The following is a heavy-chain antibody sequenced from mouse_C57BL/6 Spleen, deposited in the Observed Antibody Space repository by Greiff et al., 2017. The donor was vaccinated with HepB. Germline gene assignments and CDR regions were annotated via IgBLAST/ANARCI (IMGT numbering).Heavy chain of an antibody. Sequence: EVKLMESGGDLVKPGGSLKLSCAASGFTFSSYGMSWVRQTPDKRLEWVATISSGGSYTYYPDSVKGRFTISRDNAKNTLYLQMSSLKSEDTAMYSCARQDSSGPFAYWGQGTLVTVSA. D-gene: IGHD3-2*02. CDR3: ARQDSSGPFAY. CDR1: GFTFSSYG. CDR2: ISSGGSYT. J-gene: IGHJ3*01. V-gene: IGHV5-6*01.